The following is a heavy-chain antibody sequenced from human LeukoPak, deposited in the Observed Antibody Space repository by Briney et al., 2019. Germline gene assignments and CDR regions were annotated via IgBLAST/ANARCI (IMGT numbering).Heavy chain of an antibody. CDR2: INHSGST. D-gene: IGHD3-16*01. V-gene: IGHV4-34*01. Sequence: SETLSLTCAVYGGSFSGYYWSWIRQPPGKGLEWIGEINHSGSTNYNPSLKSRVTISVDTSKNQFSLKLSSVTAADTAVYYCARGNVSNWFDPCGQGTLVTVSS. CDR1: GGSFSGYY. CDR3: ARGNVSNWFDP. J-gene: IGHJ5*02.